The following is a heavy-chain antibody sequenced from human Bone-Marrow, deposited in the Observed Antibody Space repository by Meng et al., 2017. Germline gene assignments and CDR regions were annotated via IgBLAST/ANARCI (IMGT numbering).Heavy chain of an antibody. CDR1: GFSLSTSGVG. Sequence: QITLKESGPTLVKPTQTLTLTCTFSGFSLSTSGVGVGWIRQPPGKALEWLALIYWDDDKRYSPSLKSRLTITKETSKNPVVLTISNMDPVDTATYYCAHSGGYDFEGCFDPWGQGTLVTVSS. CDR3: AHSGGYDFEGCFDP. CDR2: IYWDDDK. V-gene: IGHV2-5*02. J-gene: IGHJ5*02. D-gene: IGHD5-12*01.